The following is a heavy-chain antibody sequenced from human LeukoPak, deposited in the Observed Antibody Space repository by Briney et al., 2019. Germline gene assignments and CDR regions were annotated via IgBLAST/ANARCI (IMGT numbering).Heavy chain of an antibody. Sequence: SETLSLTCAVNGGSFSGFYCTWIRQPPGKGLEWIGEVNHSGGTQYNPSLKSRVTLSVDSSNNHFSLKLTSVTAADTAVYYCARDRSHNWFDPWGQGTLVTVSS. CDR1: GGSFSGFY. J-gene: IGHJ5*02. CDR3: ARDRSHNWFDP. V-gene: IGHV4-34*01. CDR2: VNHSGGT.